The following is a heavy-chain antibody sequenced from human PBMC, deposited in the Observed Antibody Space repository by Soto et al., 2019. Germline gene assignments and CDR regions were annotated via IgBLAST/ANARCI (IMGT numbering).Heavy chain of an antibody. CDR3: ARRWGEGRVDY. D-gene: IGHD3-10*01. Sequence: VQLQESGPGLVKPSGTLSLTCAVSCASISSSNWWRWVRQPPWKGLEWIGDIYPRVSTNYNPSLKGRVTISVDKSRNPFFLKLTSVTAADTDVYYCARRWGEGRVDYWGQGTLVTGSS. J-gene: IGHJ4*02. CDR2: IYPRVST. CDR1: CASISSSNW. V-gene: IGHV4-4*02.